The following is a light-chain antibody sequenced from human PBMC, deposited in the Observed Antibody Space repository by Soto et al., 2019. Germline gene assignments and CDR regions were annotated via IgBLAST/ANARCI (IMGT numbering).Light chain of an antibody. Sequence: QSVLTQPPSASGSPGQSVTISCTGTSSDVGGYNYVSWYQQHPGKAPKLMIYEVSKRPSGVPDRFSGSKSGNTASLTVSGLQAEDEADYYCSSYGGSNTLFGGGTQLTVL. CDR3: SSYGGSNTL. CDR1: SSDVGGYNY. J-gene: IGLJ2*01. V-gene: IGLV2-8*01. CDR2: EVS.